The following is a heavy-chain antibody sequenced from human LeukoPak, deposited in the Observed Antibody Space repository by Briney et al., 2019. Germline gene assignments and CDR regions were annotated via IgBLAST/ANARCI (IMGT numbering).Heavy chain of an antibody. CDR1: GGSISSGGYS. CDR2: IYHSGST. D-gene: IGHD3-22*01. V-gene: IGHV4-30-2*01. Sequence: PSETLSLTCAVSGGSISSGGYSWSWIRQPPGKGLEWTGHIYHSGSTYYNPSLKSRVTISVDRSKNQFSLKLSSVTAADTAVYYCARGDDSSGYYLDYWGQGTLVTVSS. CDR3: ARGDDSSGYYLDY. J-gene: IGHJ4*02.